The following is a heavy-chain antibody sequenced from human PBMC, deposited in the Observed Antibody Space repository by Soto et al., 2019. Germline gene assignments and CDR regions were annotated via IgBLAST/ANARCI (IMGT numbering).Heavy chain of an antibody. J-gene: IGHJ3*02. CDR1: GFTVSSNY. Sequence: EVQLVESGGGLIQPGGSLRLSCAASGFTVSSNYMSWVRQAPGKGLEWVSVIYSGGSTYYADSVKGRFTISRDNSKNTLYLQMNSLRAEDTAVYYCARDKGDSSGYLGAFDIWGQGTMVTVSS. D-gene: IGHD3-22*01. CDR3: ARDKGDSSGYLGAFDI. CDR2: IYSGGST. V-gene: IGHV3-53*01.